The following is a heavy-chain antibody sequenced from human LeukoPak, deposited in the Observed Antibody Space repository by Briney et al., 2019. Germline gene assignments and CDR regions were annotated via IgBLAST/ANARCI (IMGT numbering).Heavy chain of an antibody. V-gene: IGHV4-38-2*02. Sequence: KPSETLSLTCSVSDFSITNAYYWGWIRPPPGRGLEYLGNIYHSGATYYNPSLKSRVTISVDTSRNHFSLKLSSVTAADTAFYYCARLITSGSYYFDFWGQGTLVTVSS. D-gene: IGHD6-19*01. J-gene: IGHJ4*02. CDR1: DFSITNAYY. CDR3: ARLITSGSYYFDF. CDR2: IYHSGAT.